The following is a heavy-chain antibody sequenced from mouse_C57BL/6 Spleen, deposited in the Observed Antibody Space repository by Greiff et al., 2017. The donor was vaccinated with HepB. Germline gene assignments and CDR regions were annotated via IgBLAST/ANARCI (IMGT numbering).Heavy chain of an antibody. CDR2: INPNNGGT. CDR1: GYTFTDYY. CDR3: ARRGYYGHYFDY. V-gene: IGHV1-26*01. Sequence: EVQLQQSGPELVKPGASVKISCKASGYTFTDYYMNWVKQSHGKSLEWIGDINPNNGGTSYNQKFKGKATLTVDKSTSTAYMELRSLTSEDSAVYYCARRGYYGHYFDYWGQGTTLTVAS. J-gene: IGHJ2*01. D-gene: IGHD1-1*01.